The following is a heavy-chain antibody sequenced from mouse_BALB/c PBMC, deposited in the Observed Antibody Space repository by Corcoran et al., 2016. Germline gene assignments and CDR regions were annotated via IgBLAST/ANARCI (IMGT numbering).Heavy chain of an antibody. CDR1: GYSITSGYY. Sequence: DVQLQESGPGLVKPSQSLSLTCPVTGYSITSGYYWNWIRQFPGNKLEWMGCISYDGSNNYNPSLKNRISITRDTSKNQFFLKLNSVTTEDTATYYCARVDGNYWAMDYWGQGTSVTVSS. CDR2: ISYDGSN. J-gene: IGHJ4*01. D-gene: IGHD2-1*01. CDR3: ARVDGNYWAMDY. V-gene: IGHV3-6*02.